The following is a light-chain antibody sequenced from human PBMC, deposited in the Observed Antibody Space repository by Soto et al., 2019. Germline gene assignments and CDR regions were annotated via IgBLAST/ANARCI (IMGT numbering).Light chain of an antibody. V-gene: IGKV3D-15*01. CDR1: QSISSTY. J-gene: IGKJ4*01. Sequence: EIVLTQSPDTLSLSPGERATLSCRASQSISSTYLAWFQQKPGQTPRLLISGASSRATGIPARFSGSGSGTEFTLTISSLQSADFAVYYCQHYNNWPPLTFGGGTKVDIK. CDR2: GAS. CDR3: QHYNNWPPLT.